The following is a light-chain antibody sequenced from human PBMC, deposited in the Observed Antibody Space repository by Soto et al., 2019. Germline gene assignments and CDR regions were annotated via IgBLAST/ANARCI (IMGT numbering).Light chain of an antibody. CDR2: VAS. CDR1: QNIYYN. CDR3: QQDKSWPIT. J-gene: IGKJ5*01. V-gene: IGKV3-15*01. Sequence: ILMTQSPAALFLPPRQSATLSCRASQNIYYNVAWYQHRPGQAPRLLIYVASTRATGIPARFSGSGSGTEFTLTISSLQSEDFAVYYCQQDKSWPITFGEGTRLE.